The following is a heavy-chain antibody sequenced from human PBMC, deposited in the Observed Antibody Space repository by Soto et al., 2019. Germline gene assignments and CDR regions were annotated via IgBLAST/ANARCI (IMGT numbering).Heavy chain of an antibody. CDR2: IYYSGST. J-gene: IGHJ6*03. V-gene: IGHV4-31*03. CDR3: ARDSRYFDWPLSRHYYYMDV. D-gene: IGHD3-9*01. Sequence: PSETLSLTCTVSGGSISSGGYYWSWIRQHPGKGLEWIGYIYYSGSTYYNPSLKSRVTISVDTSKNQFSLKLSSVTAADTAVYYCARDSRYFDWPLSRHYYYMDVWGKGTTVTVSS. CDR1: GGSISSGGYY.